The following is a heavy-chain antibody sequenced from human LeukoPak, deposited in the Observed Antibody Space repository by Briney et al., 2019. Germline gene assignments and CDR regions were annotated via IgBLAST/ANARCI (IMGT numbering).Heavy chain of an antibody. CDR1: GFXFSSYS. J-gene: IGHJ4*02. CDR2: ISSSSSYI. CDR3: ARGRGCSSTTCYPDY. D-gene: IGHD2-2*01. V-gene: IGHV3-21*01. Sequence: GGSLRLSCAASGFXFSSYSMNWVRQAPGKGLEWVSDISSSSSYIYYADSVKGRFTISRDNAKNSLYLQMNSLRAEDTAVYYCARGRGCSSTTCYPDYWGQGTLVTVSS.